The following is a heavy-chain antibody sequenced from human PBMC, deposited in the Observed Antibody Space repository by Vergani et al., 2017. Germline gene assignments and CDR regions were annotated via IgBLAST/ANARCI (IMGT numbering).Heavy chain of an antibody. Sequence: QVQLQQWGGGLLKPSETLSLTCVVNGGSFTSYHWTWIRQSPGEGLEWVGDIDHTGRPDYNPSPKSRLTMSVDNSRNQFPLTLNSVTATDTAIYFCARVNTETNGHLYYYYYKDVWGQGTAGTVS. CDR1: GGSFTSYH. J-gene: IGHJ6*03. CDR3: ARVNTETNGHLYYYYYKDV. V-gene: IGHV4-34*01. CDR2: IDHTGRP. D-gene: IGHD4-11*01.